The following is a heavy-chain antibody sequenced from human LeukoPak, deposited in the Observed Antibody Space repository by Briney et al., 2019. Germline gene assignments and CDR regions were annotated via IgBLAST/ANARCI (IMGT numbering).Heavy chain of an antibody. D-gene: IGHD3-22*01. V-gene: IGHV4-39*02. Sequence: SETLSLTCTVSGGSLSSSSYYWGWIRQPPGKGLEWIGSIYYSGSTYYNPSLKSRVTISVDTSKNQFSLKLSSVTAADTAVYYCARDDFWSGYYRDYYDSSGYGLGGFWGQGTLVTVSS. CDR2: IYYSGST. CDR3: ARDDFWSGYYRDYYDSSGYGLGGF. CDR1: GGSLSSSSYY. J-gene: IGHJ4*02.